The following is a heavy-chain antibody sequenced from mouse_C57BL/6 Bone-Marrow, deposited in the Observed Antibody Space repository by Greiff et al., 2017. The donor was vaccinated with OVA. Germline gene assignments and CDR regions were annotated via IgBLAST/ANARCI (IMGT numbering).Heavy chain of an antibody. V-gene: IGHV1-42*01. J-gene: IGHJ3*01. CDR2: INPSTGGT. Sequence: VQLQQSGPELVKPGASVKISCKASGYSFTGYYMNWVKQSPEKSLEWIGEINPSTGGTTYNQKFKAKATVTVDKSSSTAYMQLKSLTSEDSAVYYCARERGIYYGYDGFAYWGQGTLVTVSA. D-gene: IGHD2-2*01. CDR3: ARERGIYYGYDGFAY. CDR1: GYSFTGYY.